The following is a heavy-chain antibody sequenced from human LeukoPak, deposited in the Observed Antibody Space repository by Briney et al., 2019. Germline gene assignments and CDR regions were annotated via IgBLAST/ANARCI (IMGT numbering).Heavy chain of an antibody. D-gene: IGHD3-22*01. CDR3: ARDGEDYYDSSGYNWFDP. Sequence: ASVKVSCKASGYTFTSYGISWVRQAPGQGLEWMGWISAYNGNTNYAQKLQGRVTMTTDTSTSTAYMELGSLRSDDTAVYYCARDGEDYYDSSGYNWFDPWGQGTLVTVSS. CDR2: ISAYNGNT. J-gene: IGHJ5*02. CDR1: GYTFTSYG. V-gene: IGHV1-18*01.